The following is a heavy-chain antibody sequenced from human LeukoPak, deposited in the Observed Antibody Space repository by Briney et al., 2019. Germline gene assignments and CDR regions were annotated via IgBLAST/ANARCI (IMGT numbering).Heavy chain of an antibody. CDR3: ARAGNPSVSGMDV. Sequence: SVKVSCKASGGTFSSYAISWVRQAPGQGLEWMGRIIPILGIANYAQKFQGRVTIAADKSTSTAYMELSSLRSEDTAVYYCARAGNPSVSGMDVWGQGTTVTVSS. V-gene: IGHV1-69*04. CDR1: GGTFSSYA. J-gene: IGHJ6*02. CDR2: IIPILGIA.